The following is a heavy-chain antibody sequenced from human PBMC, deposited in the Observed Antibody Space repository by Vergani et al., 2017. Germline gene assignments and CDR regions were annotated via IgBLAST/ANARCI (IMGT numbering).Heavy chain of an antibody. V-gene: IGHV5-51*01. CDR3: ASRPYGDYGAFDI. CDR2: IYPGDSDT. J-gene: IGHJ3*02. D-gene: IGHD4-17*01. Sequence: EVQLVQSGAEVKKPGESLTIPCKVSGYSFNSYWIGWVRQMPGKGLEWMGIIYPGDSDTRYSPSFQGQVTISADKAISTAYLQWSSLKASDTAMYYCASRPYGDYGAFDIWGQGTMVTVSS. CDR1: GYSFNSYW.